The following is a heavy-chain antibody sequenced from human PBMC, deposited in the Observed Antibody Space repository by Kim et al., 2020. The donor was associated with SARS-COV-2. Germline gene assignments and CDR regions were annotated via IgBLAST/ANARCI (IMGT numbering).Heavy chain of an antibody. V-gene: IGHV3-23*01. CDR1: GFTFSSYA. Sequence: GGSLRLSCAASGFTFSSYAMSWVRQAPGKGLEWVSAISGSGGSTYYADSVKGRFTISRDNSKNTLYLQMNSLRAEDTAVYYCAKDSVPTDYYYYGMDVGGPGTPVTVSS. J-gene: IGHJ6*02. D-gene: IGHD4-4*01. CDR2: ISGSGGST. CDR3: AKDSVPTDYYYYGMDV.